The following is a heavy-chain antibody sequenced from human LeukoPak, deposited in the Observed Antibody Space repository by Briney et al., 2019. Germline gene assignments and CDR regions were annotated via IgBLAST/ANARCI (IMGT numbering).Heavy chain of an antibody. CDR2: LHYSGST. J-gene: IGHJ4*02. CDR1: GGSISSYS. D-gene: IGHD2-2*01. Sequence: SETLSLTCTGSGGSISSYSWSWIRQPPGKGLEWIGSLHYSGSTNYNPSLKSRVTISVDTSKNQFSLQLSSVTAADTAVYYCASGPGVEYPFTYWGQGTLVTVSS. V-gene: IGHV4-59*01. CDR3: ASGPGVEYPFTY.